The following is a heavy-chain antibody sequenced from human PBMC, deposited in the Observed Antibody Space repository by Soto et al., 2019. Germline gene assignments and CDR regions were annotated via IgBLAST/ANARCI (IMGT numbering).Heavy chain of an antibody. Sequence: GGSLRLSCAASGFTVCSKYMSWVRQAPGKGLEWVSVIWSAGLIYYADSVRGRFTISRDISKNILYLEMTSLRADDTAVYYCAREAPMDVWGQGTTVTVSS. CDR1: GFTVCSKY. CDR2: IWSAGLI. J-gene: IGHJ6*02. V-gene: IGHV3-53*01. CDR3: AREAPMDV.